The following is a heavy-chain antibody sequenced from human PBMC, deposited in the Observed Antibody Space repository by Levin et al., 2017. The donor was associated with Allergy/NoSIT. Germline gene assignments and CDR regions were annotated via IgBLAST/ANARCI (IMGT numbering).Heavy chain of an antibody. CDR3: TTRRNPYYYGSGSYQYYFDY. Sequence: LSLTCAVSGFTFTNAWMTWVRQAPGKGLEWVGRIKKRSDGGTTDYAAPVKGRFTISRDDSKNTLYLQMNSLKTEDTAVYYCTTRRNPYYYGSGSYQYYFDYWGQGTLVTVSS. CDR1: GFTFTNAW. CDR2: IKKRSDGGTT. V-gene: IGHV3-15*01. J-gene: IGHJ4*02. D-gene: IGHD3-10*01.